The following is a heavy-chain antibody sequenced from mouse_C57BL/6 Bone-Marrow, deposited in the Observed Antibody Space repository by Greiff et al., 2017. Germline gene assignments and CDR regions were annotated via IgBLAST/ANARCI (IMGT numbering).Heavy chain of an antibody. Sequence: QVQLKQSGAELVRPGTSVKMSCKASGYTFTNYWIGWAKQRPGHGLEWIGDIYPGGGYTNYNEKFKGKATLTADKSSSTAYMQFSSLTSEDSAIYYCARWRHYYGSSRHFDYWGQVTTLTVSS. D-gene: IGHD1-1*01. V-gene: IGHV1-63*01. J-gene: IGHJ2*01. CDR1: GYTFTNYW. CDR2: IYPGGGYT. CDR3: ARWRHYYGSSRHFDY.